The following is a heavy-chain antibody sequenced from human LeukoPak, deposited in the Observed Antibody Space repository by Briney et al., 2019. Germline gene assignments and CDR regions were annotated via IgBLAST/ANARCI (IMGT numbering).Heavy chain of an antibody. V-gene: IGHV4-4*09. CDR1: GGFISSFY. CDR2: IYTSGST. D-gene: IGHD3-22*01. Sequence: SETLSLTCTVFGGFISSFYWSWIRQPPGQGLEWIGYIYTSGSTNYNPSLKSRVTISVDTSKSQFSLKLSSVTAADTAVYYCARYESSASFDPWGQGTLVTVSS. CDR3: ARYESSASFDP. J-gene: IGHJ5*02.